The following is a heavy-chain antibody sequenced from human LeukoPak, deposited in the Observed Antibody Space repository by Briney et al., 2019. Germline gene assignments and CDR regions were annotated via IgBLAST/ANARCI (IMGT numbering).Heavy chain of an antibody. CDR3: ARDRGGGTDY. Sequence: GGSLRLSCVASGFTCSSYWMHWVRQVPGKGLVWVSRLNSNGSIIRYADSVKGRFTISRDNAKNTLYLQMNSLRADDTAVYYCARDRGGGTDYWGQGTLVTDSS. CDR2: LNSNGSII. J-gene: IGHJ4*02. D-gene: IGHD3-16*01. CDR1: GFTCSSYW. V-gene: IGHV3-74*01.